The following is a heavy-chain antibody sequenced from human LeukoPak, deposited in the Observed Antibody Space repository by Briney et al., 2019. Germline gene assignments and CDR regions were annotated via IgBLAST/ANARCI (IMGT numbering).Heavy chain of an antibody. D-gene: IGHD6-19*01. J-gene: IGHJ4*02. Sequence: ASVKVSCKASGYTFTSYAMHWVRQAPGQRVEWMGWINAGNGNTKYSQEFQGRVTITRDTSASAVYMELSSLRSDDMAVYYCARVVRYSSGSLTDLLPYYFDYWGQGTLVTVSS. V-gene: IGHV1-3*03. CDR1: GYTFTSYA. CDR2: INAGNGNT. CDR3: ARVVRYSSGSLTDLLPYYFDY.